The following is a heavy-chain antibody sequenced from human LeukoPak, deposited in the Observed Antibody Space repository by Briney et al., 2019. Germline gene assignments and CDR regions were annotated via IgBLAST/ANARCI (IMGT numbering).Heavy chain of an antibody. Sequence: GGSLRLSCAASGFTFSSYGMSWVRQAPGKGLEWVSAISGSGGSTYYADSVKGRFTISRDNSKNTLYLQMNSLRAEDTAVYYCAKDLPPGIAAAGAFDYWGQGTLVTVSS. V-gene: IGHV3-23*01. D-gene: IGHD6-13*01. CDR2: ISGSGGST. CDR3: AKDLPPGIAAAGAFDY. J-gene: IGHJ4*02. CDR1: GFTFSSYG.